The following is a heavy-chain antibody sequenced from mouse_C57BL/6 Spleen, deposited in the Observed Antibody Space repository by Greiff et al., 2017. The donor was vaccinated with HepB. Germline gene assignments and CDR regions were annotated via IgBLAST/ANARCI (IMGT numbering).Heavy chain of an antibody. V-gene: IGHV1-82*01. Sequence: VQLQQSGPELVKPGASVKISCKASGYAFSSSWMNWVKQRPGKGLEWIGRIYPGDGDTNYNGKFTGKATLTADKSSSTAYMQLSSLTSEDSAVYFCARDGYYPFWYFDVWGTGTTVTVSS. CDR2: IYPGDGDT. J-gene: IGHJ1*03. CDR3: ARDGYYPFWYFDV. D-gene: IGHD2-3*01. CDR1: GYAFSSSW.